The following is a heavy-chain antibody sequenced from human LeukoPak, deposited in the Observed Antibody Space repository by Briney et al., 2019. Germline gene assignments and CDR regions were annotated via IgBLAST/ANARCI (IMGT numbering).Heavy chain of an antibody. V-gene: IGHV3-48*03. Sequence: GGSLRLSCAASGFTFSSYEMNWVRQAPGKGLEWVSYISSSGSTIYYADSVKGRFTISRDNAKNSLYLQMNSLRAEDTAVYYCARDQAGGGATDYWGQGTLVTVSS. CDR3: ARDQAGGGATDY. CDR2: ISSSGSTI. D-gene: IGHD1-26*01. J-gene: IGHJ4*02. CDR1: GFTFSSYE.